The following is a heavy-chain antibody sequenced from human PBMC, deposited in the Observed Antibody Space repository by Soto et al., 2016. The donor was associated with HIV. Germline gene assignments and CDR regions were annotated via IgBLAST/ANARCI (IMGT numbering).Heavy chain of an antibody. J-gene: IGHJ4*01. D-gene: IGHD5-12*01. Sequence: QLQESGPGLVKPSDTLSLTCTVSGGSFTSYYWTWIRQPPGKDLNGLVKNITMGQPSTTPPRGRVTISISVSKKQFSLKLASMTAADTAVYHCATTTTATSPAHFDHWGLGTLVTVSS. CDR1: GGSFTSYY. CDR2: NITMGQP. CDR3: ATTTTATSPAHFDH. V-gene: IGHV4-59*07.